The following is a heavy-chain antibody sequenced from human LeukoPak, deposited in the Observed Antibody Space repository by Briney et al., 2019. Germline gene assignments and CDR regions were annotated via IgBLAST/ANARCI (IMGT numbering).Heavy chain of an antibody. J-gene: IGHJ5*02. D-gene: IGHD2-2*01. CDR3: ARDDCSSISCYHNWFDP. CDR2: IKQDGSEK. Sequence: GGSLRLSCAASGFTFSSYWMSWVRQAPGKGLEWVANIKQDGSEKYYVDSVKGRFSISRDNAKNSLYLQMNSLRAEDTAVYYCARDDCSSISCYHNWFDPWGQGTLVTVSS. CDR1: GFTFSSYW. V-gene: IGHV3-7*01.